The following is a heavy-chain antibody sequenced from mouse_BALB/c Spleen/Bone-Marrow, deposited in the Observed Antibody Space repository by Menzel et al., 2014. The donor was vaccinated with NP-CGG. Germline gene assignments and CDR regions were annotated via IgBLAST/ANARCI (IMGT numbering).Heavy chain of an antibody. J-gene: IGHJ4*01. CDR1: GYTFTSYY. CDR3: TRGRQDAMDY. D-gene: IGHD3-2*01. V-gene: IGHV1S81*02. CDR2: INLSNGGT. Sequence: QEQLKDSGAELVKPGASVKLSCKASGYTFTSYYMYWVKQRPGQGLEWIGEINLSNGGTNFNEKFKSKATLTVDKSSSTAYMQLSSLTSEDSAVYYCTRGRQDAMDYWGQGTSVTVSS.